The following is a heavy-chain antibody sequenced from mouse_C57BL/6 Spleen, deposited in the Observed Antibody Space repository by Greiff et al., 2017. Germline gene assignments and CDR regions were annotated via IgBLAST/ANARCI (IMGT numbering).Heavy chain of an antibody. D-gene: IGHD1-1*01. V-gene: IGHV5-9*01. Sequence: VQLVESGGGLVKPGGSLKLSCAASGFTFSSYTMSWVRQTPEKRLEWVATISGGGGNTYYPDSVKGRFTISRDNAKNTLYLQMSSLRSEDTALYYCARLPLYYGSPFDYWGQGTTLTVSS. CDR2: ISGGGGNT. J-gene: IGHJ2*01. CDR3: ARLPLYYGSPFDY. CDR1: GFTFSSYT.